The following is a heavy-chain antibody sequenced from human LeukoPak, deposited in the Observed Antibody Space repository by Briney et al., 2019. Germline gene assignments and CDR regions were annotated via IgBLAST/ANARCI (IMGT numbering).Heavy chain of an antibody. V-gene: IGHV1-2*02. D-gene: IGHD3-10*01. J-gene: IGHJ4*02. Sequence: ASVTVASKASGYTFTGYYVHWVRQAPGQGLEWMGWINPNSGGTNYAQKFQGRVTMTRDTSISTAYMELSRLRSDDTAVYYCARLLLWFGDSTDYWGQRTIVTVSS. CDR3: ARLLLWFGDSTDY. CDR1: GYTFTGYY. CDR2: INPNSGGT.